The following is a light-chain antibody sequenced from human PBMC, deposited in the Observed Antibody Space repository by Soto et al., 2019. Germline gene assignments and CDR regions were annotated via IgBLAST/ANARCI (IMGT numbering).Light chain of an antibody. CDR3: AAWDDSLRGPV. Sequence: VLTQPPSASGTPGQRVTISCSGSSSNIGTNYVYWYQQLPRTAPKLLIYSNNQRPSGVPDRFSGSKSGTSASLAISGLRSEDEADYYCAAWDDSLRGPVFGGGTKLTVL. V-gene: IGLV1-47*02. J-gene: IGLJ2*01. CDR2: SNN. CDR1: SSNIGTNY.